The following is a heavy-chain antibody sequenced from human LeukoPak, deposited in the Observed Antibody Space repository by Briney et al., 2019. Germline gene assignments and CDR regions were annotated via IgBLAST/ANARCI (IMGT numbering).Heavy chain of an antibody. D-gene: IGHD2-2*01. J-gene: IGHJ4*02. CDR1: GFTVSSNY. V-gene: IGHV3-53*05. CDR2: IYSGGTT. CDR3: AKTSTSSLDY. Sequence: GGSLRLSCAASGFTVSSNYMSWVRQAPGKGLEWVSVIYSGGTTYYADSVKGRFTIPRDNSKNTLYLQVNSLRAEDTAVYYCAKTSTSSLDYWGQGTLVTVSS.